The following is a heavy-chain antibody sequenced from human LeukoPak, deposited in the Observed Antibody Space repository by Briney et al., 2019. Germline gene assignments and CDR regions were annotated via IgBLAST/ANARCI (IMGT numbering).Heavy chain of an antibody. CDR3: ATRGVIVVVTAIRDY. D-gene: IGHD2-21*02. Sequence: GGSLRLSCAASGFTFSSYAVSCVRQAPGKGLEGCSAISGRGGSTYYADSVKGRFTISRDNSKNTLYLQMNSLRAEDTAVYYCATRGVIVVVTAIRDYWGQGTLVTVSS. V-gene: IGHV3-23*01. CDR2: ISGRGGST. CDR1: GFTFSSYA. J-gene: IGHJ4*02.